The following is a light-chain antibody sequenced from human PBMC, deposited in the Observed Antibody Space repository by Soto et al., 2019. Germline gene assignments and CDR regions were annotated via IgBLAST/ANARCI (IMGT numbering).Light chain of an antibody. CDR3: SSFAGGPYV. CDR1: SSDIGGYNY. J-gene: IGLJ1*01. V-gene: IGLV2-11*01. Sequence: QSVLTQPRSGSGFPGQSGAISCTGTSSDIGGYNYVSWYQQHPGRAPKLVIYHVSKRPSGVPDRFSGSKSGNTASLTISGLQAEDEADYYCSSFAGGPYVFGTGTKVTVL. CDR2: HVS.